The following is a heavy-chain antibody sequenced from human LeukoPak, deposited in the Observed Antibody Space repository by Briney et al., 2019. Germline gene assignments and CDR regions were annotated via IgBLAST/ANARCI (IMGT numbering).Heavy chain of an antibody. D-gene: IGHD6-13*01. V-gene: IGHV4-59*01. CDR2: IYYSGST. J-gene: IGHJ4*02. CDR3: ARGPGGSSWYGGDC. Sequence: SETLSLTCTVSGGSISSYYWSWIRQPPGKGLEWIGYIYYSGSTNYNPSLKSRVTISVDTSKNQFSLKLSSVTAADTAVYYCARGPGGSSWYGGDCWGQGTLVTVSS. CDR1: GGSISSYY.